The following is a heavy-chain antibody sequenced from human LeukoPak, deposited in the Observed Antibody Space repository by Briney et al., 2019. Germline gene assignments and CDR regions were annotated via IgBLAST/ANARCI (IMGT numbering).Heavy chain of an antibody. CDR3: AREEKAVAGLGY. D-gene: IGHD6-19*01. CDR1: GGSISSYY. Sequence: SETLSLTCTVSGGSISSYYWSWIRQPPGKGLEWIGYIYYSGSTNYNPSLKSRVTISVDTSKNQFSLKLSSVTAADTAVYYCAREEKAVAGLGYWGQGTLVTVSS. J-gene: IGHJ4*02. CDR2: IYYSGST. V-gene: IGHV4-59*01.